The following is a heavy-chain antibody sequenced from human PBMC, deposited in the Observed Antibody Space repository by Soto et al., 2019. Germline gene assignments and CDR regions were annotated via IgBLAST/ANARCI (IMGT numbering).Heavy chain of an antibody. J-gene: IGHJ5*02. Sequence: PSETLSLTCTVSGGSISGYYWSWIRQPPGKGLEWIGYIYYSGTTNYNPSFKSRVSISVDTSKDQLSLKLNSVTAADTAVYYCARSYNTTWTAWGPWGQGTLVTVSS. CDR3: ARSYNTTWTAWGP. V-gene: IGHV4-59*01. CDR1: GGSISGYY. D-gene: IGHD1-20*01. CDR2: IYYSGTT.